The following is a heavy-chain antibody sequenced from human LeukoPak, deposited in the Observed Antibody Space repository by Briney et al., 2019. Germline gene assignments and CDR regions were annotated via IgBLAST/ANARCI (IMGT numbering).Heavy chain of an antibody. Sequence: GGSLRLSCAASGFTFSSYWMNWARQAPGKGLEWVASINHNGNVNYYVDSVKGRFTTSRDNAKNSLYLQMSNLRAEDTAVYFCARGGGLDVWGQGATVTVSS. J-gene: IGHJ6*02. D-gene: IGHD3-16*01. CDR1: GFTFSSYW. CDR2: INHNGNVN. V-gene: IGHV3-7*03. CDR3: ARGGGLDV.